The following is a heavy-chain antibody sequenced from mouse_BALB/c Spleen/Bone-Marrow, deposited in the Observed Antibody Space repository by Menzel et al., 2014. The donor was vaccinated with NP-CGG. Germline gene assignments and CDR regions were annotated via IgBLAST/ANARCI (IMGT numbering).Heavy chain of an antibody. J-gene: IGHJ3*01. Sequence: VQLQQSGAELVKPGASVKLSCTASGFNIKDTYIHWVKQRPEQGLEWIGRIDPANGNTKYDPTFQGKATITTDTSSNTEYLQLRSLTSEDTAVYYCASYYYGRISFAYWSQGTLVTISA. CDR3: ASYYYGRISFAY. CDR2: IDPANGNT. CDR1: GFNIKDTY. D-gene: IGHD1-1*01. V-gene: IGHV14-3*02.